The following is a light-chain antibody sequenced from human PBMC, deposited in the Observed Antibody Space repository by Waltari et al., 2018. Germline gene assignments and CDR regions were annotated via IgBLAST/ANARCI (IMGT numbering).Light chain of an antibody. J-gene: IGLJ1*01. CDR2: DVT. V-gene: IGLV2-11*01. Sequence: QSALTQPRYESGTPGQSVPIPCPATSSDVCSSDLVSWYQQHPGKAPKLMIYDVTKRPSGVPDRFSGSKSGNTASLTISGLQAEDEADYHCCSFSGTYYVFGTGTEVTVL. CDR3: CSFSGTYYV. CDR1: SSDVCSSDL.